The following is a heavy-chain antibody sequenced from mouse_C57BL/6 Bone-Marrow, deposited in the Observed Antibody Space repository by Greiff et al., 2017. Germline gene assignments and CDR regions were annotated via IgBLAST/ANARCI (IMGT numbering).Heavy chain of an antibody. D-gene: IGHD1-1*01. CDR2: IDPEDGDT. Sequence: VQLQQSGAELVRPGASVKLSCTASGFNIKDYYMHWVKQRPEQGLEWIGRIDPEDGDTEYAPKFQGKATMTADTASNTAYLQLSSLTSEDTAVYYCTLFITTSMDYWGQGTSVTVSS. J-gene: IGHJ4*01. CDR3: TLFITTSMDY. CDR1: GFNIKDYY. V-gene: IGHV14-1*01.